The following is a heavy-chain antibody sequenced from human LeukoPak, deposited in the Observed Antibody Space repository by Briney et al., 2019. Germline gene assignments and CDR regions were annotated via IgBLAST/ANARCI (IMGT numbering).Heavy chain of an antibody. D-gene: IGHD2-15*01. CDR2: ISSSSSYI. J-gene: IGHJ5*01. CDR1: GFTFSSYS. CDR3: ARGALDAATPFDS. Sequence: NPGGSLRLSCAASGFTFSSYSMNWVRQAPGKGLEWVSSISSSSSYIYYADSLKGRFTISRDNAKKSVYLQMNSLRAEDTAVYYCARGALDAATPFDSWDQGTLVTVSS. V-gene: IGHV3-21*01.